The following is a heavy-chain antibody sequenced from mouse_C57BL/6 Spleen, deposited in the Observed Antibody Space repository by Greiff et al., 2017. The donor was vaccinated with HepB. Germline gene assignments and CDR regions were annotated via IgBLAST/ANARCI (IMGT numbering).Heavy chain of an antibody. V-gene: IGHV2-2*01. J-gene: IGHJ3*01. Sequence: VKVVESGPGLVQPSQSLSITCTVSGFSLTSYGVHWVRQSPGKGLEWLGVIWSGGSTDYNAAFISRLSISKDNSKSQVFFKMNSLQADDTAIYYCAREENYDYDDAGWFAYWGQGTLVTVSA. D-gene: IGHD2-4*01. CDR1: GFSLTSYG. CDR3: AREENYDYDDAGWFAY. CDR2: IWSGGST.